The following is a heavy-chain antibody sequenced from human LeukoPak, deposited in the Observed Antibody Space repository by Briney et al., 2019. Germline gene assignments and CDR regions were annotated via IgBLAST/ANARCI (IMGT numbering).Heavy chain of an antibody. CDR1: GGSFSGYY. CDR2: INHSGST. J-gene: IGHJ4*02. Sequence: SETLSLTCAVYGGSFSGYYWSWIRQPPGKGLEWIGEINHSGSTNYNPSLKSRVTISVDMSKNQFSLKLSSVTAADTAVYYCARAAARSPYSSSSGNDYWGQGTLVTVSS. D-gene: IGHD6-6*01. V-gene: IGHV4-34*01. CDR3: ARAAARSPYSSSSGNDY.